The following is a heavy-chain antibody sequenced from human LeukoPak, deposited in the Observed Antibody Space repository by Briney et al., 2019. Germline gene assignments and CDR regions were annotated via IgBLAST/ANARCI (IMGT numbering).Heavy chain of an antibody. CDR1: GFTFSSYA. CDR2: ISDAGAHT. D-gene: IGHD1-26*01. J-gene: IGHJ4*02. CDR3: AKNAITIVTYINHQFDY. V-gene: IGHV3-23*01. Sequence: GGSLRLSCAASGFTFSSYAMSWGRQAPGKGLVWVSRISDAGAHTFYADSVKGRFAMSRDNAKNILYLQMNSLRAEDTAIYYCAKNAITIVTYINHQFDYWGQGTLVTVSS.